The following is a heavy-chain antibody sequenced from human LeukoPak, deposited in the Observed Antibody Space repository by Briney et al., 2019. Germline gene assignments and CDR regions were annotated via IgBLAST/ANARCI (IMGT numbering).Heavy chain of an antibody. CDR3: ATTRSEGHASSGYYLPSGAFDI. D-gene: IGHD3-22*01. CDR2: IIPILHMA. J-gene: IGHJ3*02. Sequence: SVKVSCKASGGTFSSYAISWVRQAPGQGLEWMGRIIPILHMANYAQKFQGRVTITADKSTSTAYMELSSLRSEDTAVYYCATTRSEGHASSGYYLPSGAFDIWGQGTMVTVSS. V-gene: IGHV1-69*04. CDR1: GGTFSSYA.